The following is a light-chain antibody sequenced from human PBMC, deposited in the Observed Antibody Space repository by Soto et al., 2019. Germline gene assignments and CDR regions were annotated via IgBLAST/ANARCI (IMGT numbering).Light chain of an antibody. CDR1: QSVSSSY. V-gene: IGKV3-20*01. CDR2: GAS. CDR3: QQYASSSYP. Sequence: EIVLTQSPGTLSLSPGDRATLSCRTSQSVSSSYLAWYQQKPGQAPRLLIYGASRRATGIPDRFSGSGSGTDFTLTISRLEPEDFGVYFCQQYASSSYPFGQGTKLEIK. J-gene: IGKJ2*01.